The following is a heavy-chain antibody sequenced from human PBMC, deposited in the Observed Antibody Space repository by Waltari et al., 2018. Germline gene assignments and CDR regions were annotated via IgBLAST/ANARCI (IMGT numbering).Heavy chain of an antibody. CDR2: MSYDGINK. CDR1: EFTFNTYG. J-gene: IGHJ6*02. Sequence: QVQLVESGGGVVQPGRSLRLPCEASEFTFNTYGVHWVRQAPGTGLEWVALMSYDGINKYYADSLQGRFTISRDNSKHTLYLQMNNLRPEDTAVYYCAKDTDPSYYYYGMGVWGHGTTVTVSS. V-gene: IGHV3-30*18. CDR3: AKDTDPSYYYYGMGV.